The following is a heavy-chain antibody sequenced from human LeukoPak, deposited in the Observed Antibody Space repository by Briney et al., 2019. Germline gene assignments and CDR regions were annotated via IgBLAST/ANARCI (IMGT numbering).Heavy chain of an antibody. CDR3: AKSSDFDY. CDR1: GFTFSSYA. Sequence: GGSLRLSCAASGFTFSSYAMHWVRQAPGKGLEWVAVISYDGSNKYYADSVKGRFTISRDNSKNTLYLQMNSLRAEDTAVYYCAKSSDFDYWGQGTLVTVSS. J-gene: IGHJ4*02. V-gene: IGHV3-30-3*02. CDR2: ISYDGSNK.